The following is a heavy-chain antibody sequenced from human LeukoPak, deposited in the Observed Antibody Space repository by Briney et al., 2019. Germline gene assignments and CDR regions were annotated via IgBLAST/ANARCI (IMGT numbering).Heavy chain of an antibody. J-gene: IGHJ4*02. CDR2: NYPGDSDT. CDR1: GYTFSTYW. Sequence: GESLKISCKASGYTFSTYWIGWVRQMPGKGLEWMGINYPGDSDTRYSPSFQGRVTISADKSISTTYLQWSSLKASDTAMYYCARHEDFDYWGQGTLVTVSS. CDR3: ARHEDFDY. V-gene: IGHV5-51*01.